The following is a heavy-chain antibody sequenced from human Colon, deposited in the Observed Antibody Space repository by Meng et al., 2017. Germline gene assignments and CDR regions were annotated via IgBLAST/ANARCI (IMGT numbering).Heavy chain of an antibody. V-gene: IGHV3-33*08. CDR3: ARGFIAATGLYFDY. CDR1: GFPVSSNY. J-gene: IGHJ4*02. CDR2: ITYDGRST. D-gene: IGHD6-13*01. Sequence: QLVEAGGGLIQPGGSLSLSCAASGFPVSSNYRSWVRQAPGKGLEWVAAITYDGRSTYYADSEKGRFTISRDNSKNTLYLQMNSLRAEDTAVYYCARGFIAATGLYFDYWGQGTLVTVSS.